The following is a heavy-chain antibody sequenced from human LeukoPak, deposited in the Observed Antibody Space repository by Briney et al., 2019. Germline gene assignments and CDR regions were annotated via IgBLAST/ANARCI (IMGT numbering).Heavy chain of an antibody. Sequence: PGRSLRLSCAASGFTFDDYAMHWVRQAPGKGLEWVSGISWNSGSIGYADSAKGRITISRDNAKNSLYLQMNSLRAEDTAVYYCARGGITIFGVVTNWFDPWGQGTLVTVSS. CDR1: GFTFDDYA. V-gene: IGHV3-9*01. CDR3: ARGGITIFGVVTNWFDP. CDR2: ISWNSGSI. D-gene: IGHD3-3*01. J-gene: IGHJ5*02.